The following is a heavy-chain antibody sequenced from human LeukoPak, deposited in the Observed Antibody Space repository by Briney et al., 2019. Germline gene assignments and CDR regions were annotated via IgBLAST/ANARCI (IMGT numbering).Heavy chain of an antibody. D-gene: IGHD1-26*01. CDR1: GFNFSNYW. Sequence: GGSLRLSCAASGFNFSNYWMSWVRQTPEKGLEFVANIDRGASVRNYMDSLKGRCTISRDNAKKSLYLEINSLRADDTAVYYCASPSSGSYGEFDYWGQGTLVTVSS. CDR3: ASPSSGSYGEFDY. J-gene: IGHJ4*02. CDR2: IDRGASVR. V-gene: IGHV3-7*01.